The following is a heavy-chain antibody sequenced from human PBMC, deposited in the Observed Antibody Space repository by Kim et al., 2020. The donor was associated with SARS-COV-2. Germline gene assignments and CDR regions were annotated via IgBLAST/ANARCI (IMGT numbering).Heavy chain of an antibody. CDR2: INHSGST. V-gene: IGHV4-34*01. Sequence: SETLSLTCAVYGGSFSGYYWSWIRQPPGKGLEWIGEINHSGSTNYNPSLKSRVTISVDTSKNQFSLKLSSVTAAYTAVYYCARDRRNIVVVPAAMSPVYYYGMDVWGQGTTVTVSS. CDR1: GGSFSGYY. J-gene: IGHJ6*02. D-gene: IGHD2-2*01. CDR3: ARDRRNIVVVPAAMSPVYYYGMDV.